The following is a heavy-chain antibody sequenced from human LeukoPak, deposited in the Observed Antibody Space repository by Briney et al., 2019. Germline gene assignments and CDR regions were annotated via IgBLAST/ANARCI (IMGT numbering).Heavy chain of an antibody. CDR1: GFTFSSYA. CDR3: AKDDGLHNFDY. J-gene: IGHJ4*02. V-gene: IGHV3-23*01. Sequence: GGSLRLSCAASGFTFSSYAMSWVRQAPGKGLEWVSAIGVTTYYADSVKGRFTIYRDNSKNTLYLQMNSLRAEDTAVYYCAKDDGLHNFDYWGQGALVTVSS. D-gene: IGHD4-11*01. CDR2: IGVTT.